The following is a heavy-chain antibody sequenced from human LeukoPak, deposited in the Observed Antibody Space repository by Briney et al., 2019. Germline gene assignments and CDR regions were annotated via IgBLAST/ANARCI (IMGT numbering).Heavy chain of an antibody. D-gene: IGHD3-10*01. CDR2: INPKSGGT. CDR3: ARDRSITMVRGGMNWFDP. J-gene: IGHJ5*02. V-gene: IGHV1-2*02. CDR1: GYTFTGYY. Sequence: ASVTVSFTSSGYTFTGYYMHWVRQAPGQGLEWMGWINPKSGGTNYAQKFQGRVTMNRDTPISTAYMELSRLRSDDTAVYYCARDRSITMVRGGMNWFDPWGQGTLVTVSP.